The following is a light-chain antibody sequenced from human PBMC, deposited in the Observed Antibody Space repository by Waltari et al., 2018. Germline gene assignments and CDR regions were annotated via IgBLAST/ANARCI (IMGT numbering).Light chain of an antibody. CDR1: PGISSY. J-gene: IGKJ3*01. Sequence: AIRITQSPSSLSASTGDRVTITCRASPGISSYLAWYQQKPGKAPKLLIYAASTLQSGVPSRFSGSGSGTDFTLTISCLQSEDFAXYYCXQXYSYXXTFGXXTXXDXK. V-gene: IGKV1-8*01. CDR3: XQXYSYXXT. CDR2: AAS.